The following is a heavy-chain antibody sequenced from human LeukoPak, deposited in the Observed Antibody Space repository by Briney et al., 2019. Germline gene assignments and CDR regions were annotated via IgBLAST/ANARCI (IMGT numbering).Heavy chain of an antibody. CDR3: ARDGYDSSGYHYYFDY. D-gene: IGHD3-22*01. Sequence: PSETLSLTCTVSGDFLTAYYWSWIRQPAGKGLEWIGRIYTSGSTNYNPSLKSRVTMSVDTSKNQFSLKLSSVTAADTAVYYCARDGYDSSGYHYYFDYWGQGTLVTVSS. CDR1: GDFLTAYY. V-gene: IGHV4-4*07. J-gene: IGHJ4*02. CDR2: IYTSGST.